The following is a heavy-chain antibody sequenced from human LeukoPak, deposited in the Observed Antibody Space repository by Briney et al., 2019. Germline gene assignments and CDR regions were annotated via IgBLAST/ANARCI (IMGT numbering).Heavy chain of an antibody. CDR3: ARGSDSSGYPEDYYGMDV. J-gene: IGHJ6*02. Sequence: GGSLRLSCAASGFTFSSYDMHWVRQATGKGLEWVSAIGTAGDTYYPGSVKGRFTISRENAKNSSYLQMSSLRAGDTAVYYCARGSDSSGYPEDYYGMDVWGQGTTVTVSS. D-gene: IGHD3-22*01. CDR2: IGTAGDT. V-gene: IGHV3-13*01. CDR1: GFTFSSYD.